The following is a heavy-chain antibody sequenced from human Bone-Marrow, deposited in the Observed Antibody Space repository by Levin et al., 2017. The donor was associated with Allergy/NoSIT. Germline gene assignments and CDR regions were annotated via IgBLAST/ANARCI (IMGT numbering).Heavy chain of an antibody. CDR1: GGSISSSNW. V-gene: IGHV4-4*02. CDR2: IYHSGST. J-gene: IGHJ3*02. D-gene: IGHD1-1*01. CDR3: ARVPYNWNDVSAFDI. Sequence: SETLSLTCAVSGGSISSSNWWSWVRQPPGKGLEWIGEIYHSGSTNYNPSLKSRVTISVDKSKNQFSLKLSSVTAADTAVYYCARVPYNWNDVSAFDIWGQGTMVTVSS.